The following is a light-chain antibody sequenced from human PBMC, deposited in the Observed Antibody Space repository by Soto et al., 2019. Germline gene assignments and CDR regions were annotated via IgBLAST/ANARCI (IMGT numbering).Light chain of an antibody. CDR1: RNINNL. CDR3: QRYYTFPLT. V-gene: IGKV1-5*03. J-gene: IGKJ4*01. CDR2: KAS. Sequence: DIAMTQSPSTLYASVEDRVAITCRASRNINNLLAWYQQKPGKAPKLLVYKASSLESGHPSRVSGSGSGTEFSLTVSSPQPDDFAAYYCQRYYTFPLTFGGGTKVEIK.